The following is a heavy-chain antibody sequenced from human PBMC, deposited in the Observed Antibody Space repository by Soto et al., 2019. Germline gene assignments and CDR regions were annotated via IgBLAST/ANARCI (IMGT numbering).Heavy chain of an antibody. V-gene: IGHV4-39*01. J-gene: IGHJ4*02. CDR1: GGSISSSSYY. CDR3: ASGMGALAAGLPEPFDY. Sequence: SETLSLTCTVSGGSISSSSYYWGWIRQPPGKGLEWIGSIYYSGSTYYNPSLKSRVTISVDTSKNQFSLKLSSVTAADTAVYYCASGMGALAAGLPEPFDYWGQGTLVTVSS. D-gene: IGHD6-25*01. CDR2: IYYSGST.